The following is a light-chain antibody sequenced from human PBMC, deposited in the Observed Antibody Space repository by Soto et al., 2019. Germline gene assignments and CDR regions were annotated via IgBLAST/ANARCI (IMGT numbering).Light chain of an antibody. CDR1: QDIRNT. V-gene: IGKV1-6*01. Sequence: IQMTQSPSSLSASVGDRVAISCRASQDIRNTLAWYQQKPGEAPKLLIFAASNLQSGVPSRFSGSGSVTDFTLAITGLQPEDFATYYCLQYYNFSWTFGQGTKVDIK. CDR2: AAS. CDR3: LQYYNFSWT. J-gene: IGKJ1*01.